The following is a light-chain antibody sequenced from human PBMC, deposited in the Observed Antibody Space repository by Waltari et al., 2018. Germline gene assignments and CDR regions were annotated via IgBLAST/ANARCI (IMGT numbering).Light chain of an antibody. Sequence: DIQLTQSPSFLSASVGDRVTITCRASTGANSYLAWFQQKPGKAPKVLVFGASTLQSGVPSRFSGSGSGTEFILTISSLQPEDIATYYCQQYQSYPITFGGGTKVETK. J-gene: IGKJ4*01. CDR1: TGANSY. V-gene: IGKV1-9*01. CDR2: GAS. CDR3: QQYQSYPIT.